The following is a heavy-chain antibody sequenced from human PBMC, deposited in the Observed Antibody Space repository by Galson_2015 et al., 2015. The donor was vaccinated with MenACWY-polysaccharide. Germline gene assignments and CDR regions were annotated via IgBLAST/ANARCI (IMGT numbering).Heavy chain of an antibody. V-gene: IGHV7-4-1*02. CDR3: ARERKRPHYGSGSPPPDY. J-gene: IGHJ4*02. Sequence: SVKVSCKASGYTFTSYAMNWARQAPGQGLEWMGWINTNTGNPTYAQGFTGRFVFSLDTSVSTAYLQISSLKAEDTAVYYCARERKRPHYGSGSPPPDYWGQGTLVTVSS. CDR2: INTNTGNP. D-gene: IGHD3-10*01. CDR1: GYTFTSYA.